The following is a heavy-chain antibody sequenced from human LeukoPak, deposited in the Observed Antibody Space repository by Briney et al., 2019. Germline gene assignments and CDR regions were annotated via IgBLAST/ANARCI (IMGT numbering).Heavy chain of an antibody. V-gene: IGHV4-39*07. Sequence: SETLSLTCTVSGGSISSASYYWSWIRQPAGKGLEWIGSIYYSGSTYYNPSLKSRVTISVDTSKNQFSLKLSSVTAADTAVYYCARLPMVRGVIMGGNWFDPWGQGTLVTVSS. CDR2: IYYSGST. CDR1: GGSISSASYY. J-gene: IGHJ5*02. CDR3: ARLPMVRGVIMGGNWFDP. D-gene: IGHD3-10*01.